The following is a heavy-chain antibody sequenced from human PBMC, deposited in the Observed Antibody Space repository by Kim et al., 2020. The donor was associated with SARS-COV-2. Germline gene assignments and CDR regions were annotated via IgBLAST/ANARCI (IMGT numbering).Heavy chain of an antibody. CDR2: ISAYNGNT. J-gene: IGHJ3*02. Sequence: ASVKVSCKASGYTFTSYGISWVRQAPGQGLEWMGWISAYNGNTNYAQKLQGRVTMTTDTSTSTAYMELRSLRSDDTAVYYCARGQPVTVLRYFDWNTYQADAFDIWGQGTMVTVSS. CDR1: GYTFTSYG. V-gene: IGHV1-18*04. D-gene: IGHD3-9*01. CDR3: ARGQPVTVLRYFDWNTYQADAFDI.